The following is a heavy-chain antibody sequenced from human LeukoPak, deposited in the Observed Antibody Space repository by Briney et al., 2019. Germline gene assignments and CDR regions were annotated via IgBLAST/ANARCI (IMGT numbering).Heavy chain of an antibody. V-gene: IGHV3-33*01. CDR3: AREKYYYDSSGYYCAFDI. CDR1: GFTFSSYG. J-gene: IGHJ3*02. D-gene: IGHD3-22*01. Sequence: PGGSLRLSCAASGFTFSSYGMHWVRQAPGKGLEWVAVIWYDGSNKYYADSVKGRFTISRDNSKNTLYLQMNSLRAEDTAVYYCAREKYYYDSSGYYCAFDIWGQGTMVTVSS. CDR2: IWYDGSNK.